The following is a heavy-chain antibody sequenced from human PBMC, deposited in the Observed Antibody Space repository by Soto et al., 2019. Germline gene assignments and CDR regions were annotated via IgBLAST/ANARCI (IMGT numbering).Heavy chain of an antibody. D-gene: IGHD3-3*01. J-gene: IGHJ5*02. CDR2: ISSSSSYI. V-gene: IGHV3-21*01. CDR1: GFTFSSYS. Sequence: GGSLRLSCAASGFTFSSYSMNWVRQAPGKGLEWVSSISSSSSYIYYADSVKGRFTISRDNAKNSLYLQMNSLRAEDTAVYYCARKKDFWSGLDGENWFDPWGQGTLVTVSS. CDR3: ARKKDFWSGLDGENWFDP.